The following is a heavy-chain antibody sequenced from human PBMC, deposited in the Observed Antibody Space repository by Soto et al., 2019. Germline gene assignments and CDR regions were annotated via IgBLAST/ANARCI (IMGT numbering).Heavy chain of an antibody. J-gene: IGHJ2*01. CDR1: GGSITIGAYY. Sequence: PSETLSLTCSVSGGSITIGAYYWAWIRHQPAKGLEWIGYIYRTGNTYYHPSLQNRAFISVDTSKNQFSLTLNSVTAADTAVYYCARVNTRARRTHWHYDFWGRGTLVTVSS. V-gene: IGHV4-31*03. CDR3: ARVNTRARRTHWHYDF. CDR2: IYRTGNT.